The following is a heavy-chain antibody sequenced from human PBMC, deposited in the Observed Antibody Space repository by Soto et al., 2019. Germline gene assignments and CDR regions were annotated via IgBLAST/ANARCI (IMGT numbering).Heavy chain of an antibody. CDR3: AKVSGDNYYDFWSGYYTDEGG. CDR1: GFTFSSYA. Sequence: GGSLRLSCAASGFTFSSYAMSWVRQAPGKGLEWVSAISGSGGSTYYADSVKGRFTISRDNSKNTLYLQMNSLRAEDTAVYYCAKVSGDNYYDFWSGYYTDEGGWGQGTLVTVSS. D-gene: IGHD3-3*01. V-gene: IGHV3-23*01. CDR2: ISGSGGST. J-gene: IGHJ4*02.